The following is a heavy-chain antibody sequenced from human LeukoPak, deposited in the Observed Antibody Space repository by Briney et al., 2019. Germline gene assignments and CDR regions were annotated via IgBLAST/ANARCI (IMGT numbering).Heavy chain of an antibody. J-gene: IGHJ4*02. D-gene: IGHD6-13*01. V-gene: IGHV4-4*07. CDR2: IYTSGST. CDR3: ARSSWYDIIDY. Sequence: SETLSLTCTVSRGSISTYYWSWIRQPAGKGLEWIGRIYTSGSTSYNPSLKSRVTISVDTSKNQFSLKLSSVTAADTAVYYCARSSWYDIIDYWGQGTLVTVSS. CDR1: RGSISTYY.